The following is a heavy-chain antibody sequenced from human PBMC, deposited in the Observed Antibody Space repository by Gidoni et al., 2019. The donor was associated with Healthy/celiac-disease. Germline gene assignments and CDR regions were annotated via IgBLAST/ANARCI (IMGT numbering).Heavy chain of an antibody. CDR2: INHSGNT. CDR1: GGSFSAYY. J-gene: IGHJ4*02. V-gene: IGHV4-34*01. Sequence: QVQLQHWGAGLLKPSETLSLTCAVYGGSFSAYYWSWIRPPPGKGLEWIGEINHSGNTNYNPSLKSRVTISVDTSKNQFSLKLSSVTAADTAVYYCARDSNSGSYWGIMDYWGQGTLVTVSS. D-gene: IGHD1-26*01. CDR3: ARDSNSGSYWGIMDY.